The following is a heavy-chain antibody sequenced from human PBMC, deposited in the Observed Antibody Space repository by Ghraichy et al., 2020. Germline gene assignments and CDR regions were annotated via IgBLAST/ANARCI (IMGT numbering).Heavy chain of an antibody. D-gene: IGHD1-14*01. Sequence: GGSLRLSCATSGFTFNSYDMHWVRQGTGKPLEWVSGIGTTGDTFYPDSVKGRFTNSRENAKNSVHLQMNSLRAGDTAVYYCARGMAIEPPYMAVWGKGTTVTVSS. V-gene: IGHV3-13*01. CDR2: IGTTGDT. CDR3: ARGMAIEPPYMAV. J-gene: IGHJ6*03. CDR1: GFTFNSYD.